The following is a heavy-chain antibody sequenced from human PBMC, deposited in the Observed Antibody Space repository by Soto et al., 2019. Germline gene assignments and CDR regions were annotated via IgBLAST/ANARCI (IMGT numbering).Heavy chain of an antibody. CDR3: ARGIAVAGHFDY. Sequence: QVQLQQWGAGLLKPSETLSLTCAVYGGSFSGYYWSWIRQPPGKGLEWIGEINHSGSTNYNPSLKSRVTISVDTSKNQFSLKLSSVTAADTAVYYCARGIAVAGHFDYWGQGTLVTVSS. CDR1: GGSFSGYY. D-gene: IGHD6-19*01. J-gene: IGHJ4*02. V-gene: IGHV4-34*01. CDR2: INHSGST.